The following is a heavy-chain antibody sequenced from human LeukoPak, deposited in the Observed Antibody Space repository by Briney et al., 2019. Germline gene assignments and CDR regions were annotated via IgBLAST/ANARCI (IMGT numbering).Heavy chain of an antibody. V-gene: IGHV3-23*01. J-gene: IGHJ4*02. CDR3: AKARAGGYNYGPFDY. CDR1: GFTFILYG. CDR2: ISGGGETT. Sequence: GGSLRLSCAASGFTFILYGMNWVRQAPGKGLEWVSAISGGGETTTYTDSVKGRFTISRDNSKNTVYLQMNSLSAEDTAVYYCAKARAGGYNYGPFDYWGQGTLVTVSS. D-gene: IGHD5-18*01.